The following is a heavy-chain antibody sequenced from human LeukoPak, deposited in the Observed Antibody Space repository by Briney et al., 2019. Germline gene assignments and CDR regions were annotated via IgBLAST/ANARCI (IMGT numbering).Heavy chain of an antibody. CDR1: GFTFGDYA. CDR2: ICWNSGSI. V-gene: IGHV3-9*01. Sequence: GRSLRLSCAASGFTFGDYAMHWVRQAPGKGLEWVSGICWNSGSIGYADSVKGRFTISRDNAKNSLYLQMNSLRAEDTALYYCAKGPSAVVAATDTWFDPWGQGTLVTVSS. D-gene: IGHD2-15*01. CDR3: AKGPSAVVAATDTWFDP. J-gene: IGHJ5*02.